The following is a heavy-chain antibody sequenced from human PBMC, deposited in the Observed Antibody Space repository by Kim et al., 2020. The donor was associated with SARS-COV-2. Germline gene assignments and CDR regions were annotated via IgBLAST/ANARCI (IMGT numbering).Heavy chain of an antibody. D-gene: IGHD5-12*01. V-gene: IGHV4-39*01. CDR3: ASVIRGYSGYDNYYFDC. CDR2: IYYSGST. Sequence: SETLSLTCTVSGGSISSSSYYWGWIRQPPGKGLEWIGSIYYSGSTYYNPSLKSRVTISVDTSKNQFSLKLSSVTAADTAVYYCASVIRGYSGYDNYYFDCWGQGTLVTVSS. J-gene: IGHJ4*02. CDR1: GGSISSSSYY.